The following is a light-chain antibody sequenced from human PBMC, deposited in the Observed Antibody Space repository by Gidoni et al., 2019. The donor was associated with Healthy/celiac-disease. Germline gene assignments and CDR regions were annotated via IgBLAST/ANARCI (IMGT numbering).Light chain of an antibody. CDR3: QQRSKSLNT. J-gene: IGKJ2*01. V-gene: IGKV3-11*01. Sequence: EIVLTQSPATLSLSPGERATLSCRASQSVSSYLAWYQQKPGQAPRLLIYDASNRATGIPARFSGSGSGTDFTLTISSLEPEDFAVYYCQQRSKSLNTFGQXTKLEIK. CDR1: QSVSSY. CDR2: DAS.